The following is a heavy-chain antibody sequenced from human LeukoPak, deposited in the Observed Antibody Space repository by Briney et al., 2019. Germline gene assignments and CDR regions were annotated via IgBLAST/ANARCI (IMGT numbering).Heavy chain of an antibody. Sequence: PGGSLRLSCAASGFIFPNAWMHWVRQAPGTGLEGVAFIRYDGSNKYYADSVKGRFTFSRDNSKNTLFLQMNSLRPEDTAVYYCAKGLDYGLDYWGQGTLVTVSS. V-gene: IGHV3-30*02. CDR3: AKGLDYGLDY. D-gene: IGHD4/OR15-4a*01. CDR1: GFIFPNAW. J-gene: IGHJ4*02. CDR2: IRYDGSNK.